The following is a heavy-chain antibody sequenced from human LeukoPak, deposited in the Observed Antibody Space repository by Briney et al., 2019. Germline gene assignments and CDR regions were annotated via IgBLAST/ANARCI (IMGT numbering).Heavy chain of an antibody. CDR3: ARDRYYSTSESYYNVVDY. Sequence: SETLSLTCTVSGGSISSYYWSWIRQPPGKGLEWIGYIYYSGSTNYNPSLKSRVTISVDTSKNQFSLQLNSVTPEDTAVYYCARDRYYSTSESYYNVVDYWGQGTLVTVSS. D-gene: IGHD3-10*01. CDR2: IYYSGST. V-gene: IGHV4-59*12. CDR1: GGSISSYY. J-gene: IGHJ4*02.